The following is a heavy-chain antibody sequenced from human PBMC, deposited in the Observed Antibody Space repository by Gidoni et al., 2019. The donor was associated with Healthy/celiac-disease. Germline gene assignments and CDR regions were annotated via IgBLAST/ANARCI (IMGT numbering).Heavy chain of an antibody. Sequence: EGQLAESGGGLVKPVGSLRLSGEAAGCTVRNAWMSWVRQDPGKGLEWVGRIKSNTDGVTKSYAASVNGSFTISRYVSNNTLYLQMNSLKPEDTAVYYCSTGLLAGGFWGQGTLVTVSS. CDR1: GCTVRNAW. CDR2: IKSNTDGVTK. V-gene: IGHV3-15*06. CDR3: STGLLAGGF. D-gene: IGHD3-10*01. J-gene: IGHJ4*02.